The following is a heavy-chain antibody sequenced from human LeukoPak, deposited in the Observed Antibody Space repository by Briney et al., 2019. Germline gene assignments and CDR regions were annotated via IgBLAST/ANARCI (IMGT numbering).Heavy chain of an antibody. CDR1: GGSISSYY. D-gene: IGHD3-3*01. J-gene: IGHJ4*02. Sequence: SETLSLTCTVSGGSISSYYWSWIRQPPGKGLEWIGYIYYSGSTNYNPSLKSRVTISVDTSKNQFSLKLSSVTAADTAVYYCARQGSGRGSDYWGQGTLVTVSS. CDR3: ARQGSGRGSDY. CDR2: IYYSGST. V-gene: IGHV4-59*01.